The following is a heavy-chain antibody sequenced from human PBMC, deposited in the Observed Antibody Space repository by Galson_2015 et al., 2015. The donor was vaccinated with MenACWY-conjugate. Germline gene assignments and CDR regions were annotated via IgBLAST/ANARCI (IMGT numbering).Heavy chain of an antibody. V-gene: IGHV3-74*01. Sequence: SLRLSCAASGFTFSSYWMHWVRHAPGKGLVWVSRVNSDGTNTQYADSVKGRFSLSRDHAKHILYLQMNSLRAEDTAVYYCARGAHSGSYYSHYYYGMDVWGQGTPVTVSS. CDR2: VNSDGTNT. CDR3: ARGAHSGSYYSHYYYGMDV. CDR1: GFTFSSYW. J-gene: IGHJ6*02. D-gene: IGHD1-26*01.